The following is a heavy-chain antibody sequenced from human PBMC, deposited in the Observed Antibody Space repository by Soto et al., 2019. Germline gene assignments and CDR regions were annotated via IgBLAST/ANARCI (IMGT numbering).Heavy chain of an antibody. V-gene: IGHV2-70*01. Sequence: SGPTLVNPTQALTLTCTFSGFSLSTSGMCVSWIRQPPGKALEWLALIDWDDDKYYSTSLKTRLTISKDTSKNQVVLTMTNMDPVDTATYYCARISYETTMVRGAETLYFDYWGQGTLVIVYS. D-gene: IGHD3-10*01. CDR2: IDWDDDK. J-gene: IGHJ4*02. CDR3: ARISYETTMVRGAETLYFDY. CDR1: GFSLSTSGMC.